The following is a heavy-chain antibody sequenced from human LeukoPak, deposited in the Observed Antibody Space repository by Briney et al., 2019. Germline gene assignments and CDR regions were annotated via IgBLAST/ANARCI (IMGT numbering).Heavy chain of an antibody. CDR3: ARVGMITFGGDNDY. J-gene: IGHJ4*02. CDR1: GGSFSGYY. CDR2: INHSGST. Sequence: SETLSLTCAVYGGSFSGYYWSWIRQPPGKGLEWIGEINHSGSTNYNPSLKSRVTISVDTSKNQFSLKLSSVTAADTAVYYCARVGMITFGGDNDYWGQGTLVTVSS. V-gene: IGHV4-34*01. D-gene: IGHD3-16*01.